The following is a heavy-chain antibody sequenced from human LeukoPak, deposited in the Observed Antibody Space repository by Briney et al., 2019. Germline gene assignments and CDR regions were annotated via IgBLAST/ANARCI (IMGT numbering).Heavy chain of an antibody. V-gene: IGHV4-34*01. J-gene: IGHJ4*02. CDR3: ARGGYDILTGYRF. CDR1: GGSISSYY. D-gene: IGHD3-9*01. CDR2: INHSGST. Sequence: SETLSLTCTVSGGSISSYYWSWIRQPPGKGLEWIGEINHSGSTNYNPSLKSRVTISVDTSKNQFSLKLSSVTAADTAVYYCARGGYDILTGYRFWGQGTLVTVSS.